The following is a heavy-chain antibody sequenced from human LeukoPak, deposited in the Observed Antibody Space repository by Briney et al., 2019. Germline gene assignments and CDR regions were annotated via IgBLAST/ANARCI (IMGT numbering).Heavy chain of an antibody. Sequence: PGGSLRLSCAASGFTFSSDGMHWVRQAPGKGLEWLAVIWYDGDRKYYADSVKGRFTISGDKSKNTVYLEMNSLRGEDTAVYYCARGAESDDILPSDVWGQGTTVTVSS. CDR3: ARGAESDDILPSDV. V-gene: IGHV3-33*01. CDR1: GFTFSSDG. J-gene: IGHJ6*02. D-gene: IGHD3-9*01. CDR2: IWYDGDRK.